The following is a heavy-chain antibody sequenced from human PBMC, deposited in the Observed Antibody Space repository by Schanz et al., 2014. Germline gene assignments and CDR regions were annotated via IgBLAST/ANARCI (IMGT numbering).Heavy chain of an antibody. CDR3: ARERWEAVPGSYSIYYYGLDV. CDR1: GGSMSNYY. Sequence: QVPLQESGPGLLKPSETLSLTCTVSGGSMSNYYWTWVRQPPGKGLEWIGYIYYSGNTNYNPSLKSRVTISVATSKTYFSLKLTSVTAADTAVYYCARERWEAVPGSYSIYYYGLDVWGPGTTVTVSS. J-gene: IGHJ6*02. CDR2: IYYSGNT. V-gene: IGHV4-59*01. D-gene: IGHD6-19*01.